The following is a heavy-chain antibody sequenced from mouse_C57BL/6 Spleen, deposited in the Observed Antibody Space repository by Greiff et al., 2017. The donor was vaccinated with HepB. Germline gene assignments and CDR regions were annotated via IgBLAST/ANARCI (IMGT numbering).Heavy chain of an antibody. CDR1: GYSFTDYN. CDR2: INPNYGTT. CDR3: ARSGRGDSSGYVGY. Sequence: VQLKQSGPELVKPGASVKISCKASGYSFTDYNMNWVKQSNGKSLEWIGVINPNYGTTSYNQKFKGKATLTVDQSSSTAYMQLNSLTSEDSAVYYCARSGRGDSSGYVGYWGQGTTLTVSS. D-gene: IGHD3-2*02. J-gene: IGHJ2*01. V-gene: IGHV1-39*01.